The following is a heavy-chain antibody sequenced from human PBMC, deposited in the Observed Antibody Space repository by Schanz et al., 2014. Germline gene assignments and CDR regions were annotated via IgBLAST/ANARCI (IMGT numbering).Heavy chain of an antibody. V-gene: IGHV4-59*04. Sequence: VQLLESGGGLVQPGGSLRLSCLASGFAFSSYGMNWLRQAPGKGLEWIGGIYYSGTTYYNPSLKSRLTMSVDTSKNQFSLKRSSVTAADTAVYYCAAHRQYTGYYDWFDPWGQGTLVTVSS. D-gene: IGHD1-26*01. CDR1: GFAFSSYG. CDR2: IYYSGTT. CDR3: AAHRQYTGYYDWFDP. J-gene: IGHJ5*02.